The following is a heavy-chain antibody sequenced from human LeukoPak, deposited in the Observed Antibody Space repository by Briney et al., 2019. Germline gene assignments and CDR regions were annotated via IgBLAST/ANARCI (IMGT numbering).Heavy chain of an antibody. CDR1: GFTFSSYE. CDR3: ATRQSGYTSGWYYY. D-gene: IGHD6-19*01. V-gene: IGHV3-48*03. J-gene: IGHJ4*02. CDR2: ISSSGSTI. Sequence: PGGSLRLSCAASGFTFSSYEMNWVRQAPGKGLEWVSYISSSGSTIFYADSVKGRFTISRDNAKNSLYLQMNSLRAEDTAVYYCATRQSGYTSGWYYYWGQGTLVTVSS.